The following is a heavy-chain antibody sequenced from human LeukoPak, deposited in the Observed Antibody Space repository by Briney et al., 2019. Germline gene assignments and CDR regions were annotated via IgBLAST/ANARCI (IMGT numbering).Heavy chain of an antibody. CDR1: GFTFISYA. V-gene: IGHV3-23*01. J-gene: IGHJ3*02. CDR3: VKCLTMVVAQSAFDI. CDR2: ISGSGGST. Sequence: PGGSLRLSCAASGFTFISYAMSWVRQAPGKGLEWVSAISGSGGSTYYADSVKGRLTISRDNSEKTLYLQMNSLRAEDTGVYYCVKCLTMVVAQSAFDIWGQGTVVNVSS. D-gene: IGHD4-23*01.